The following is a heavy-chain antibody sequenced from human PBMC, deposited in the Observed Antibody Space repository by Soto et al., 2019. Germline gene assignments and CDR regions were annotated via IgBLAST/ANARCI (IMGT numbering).Heavy chain of an antibody. CDR2: INPNSGGT. Sequence: ASVKVSCTASGYTFTNYCISWVRQAPGQGLEWMGWINPNSGGTNYAQRFQGRVTMTRDTSISTAYMELSRLTSDDTAVYYCARDSNNTSSVCHYWGQGTLVTVSS. CDR1: GYTFTNYC. CDR3: ARDSNNTSSVCHY. J-gene: IGHJ4*02. V-gene: IGHV1-2*02. D-gene: IGHD6-6*01.